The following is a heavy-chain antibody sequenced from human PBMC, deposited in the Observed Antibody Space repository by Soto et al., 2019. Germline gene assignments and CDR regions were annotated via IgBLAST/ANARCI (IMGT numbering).Heavy chain of an antibody. J-gene: IGHJ4*02. Sequence: SETLSLTCTVSGDSVTNYFWSWMRQPPGKGLEWIGHMYHGGRTNYSPSLKSRVTMSLDSSKNQFSLNLSSVTAADTAVYFCARDPGYCTNGVCPIFDFWGKGVLVTASS. D-gene: IGHD2-8*01. CDR3: ARDPGYCTNGVCPIFDF. CDR2: MYHGGRT. CDR1: GDSVTNYF. V-gene: IGHV4-59*02.